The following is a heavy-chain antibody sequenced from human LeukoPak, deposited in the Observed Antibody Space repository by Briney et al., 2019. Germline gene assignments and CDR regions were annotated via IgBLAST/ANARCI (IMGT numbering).Heavy chain of an antibody. V-gene: IGHV3-23*01. Sequence: QPGGSLRLSCAASELTFSSYPMTWVRQAPGKGLEWVSAISGGGGSTHYADSVKGRFTISRDNSKNTLYLQMNSLRAEDTAVYFCAKGAYFSGSYGFAFDYWGQGTLVTVSS. CDR1: ELTFSSYP. CDR2: ISGGGGST. CDR3: AKGAYFSGSYGFAFDY. D-gene: IGHD3-10*01. J-gene: IGHJ4*02.